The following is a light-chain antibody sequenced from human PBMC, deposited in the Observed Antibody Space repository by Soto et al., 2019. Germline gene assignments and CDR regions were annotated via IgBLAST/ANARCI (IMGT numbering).Light chain of an antibody. CDR2: KAS. CDR3: QQYIRYSPYT. J-gene: IGKJ2*01. V-gene: IGKV1-5*03. Sequence: DIQMTQFPSTLSASIGDRVTITCRASQTISSSLAWYQQKPGKAPKLLIYKASNLETGVPSRFSGSGSGTEFALTISSLQPDDFATYYCQQYIRYSPYTFGQGTWLEIK. CDR1: QTISSS.